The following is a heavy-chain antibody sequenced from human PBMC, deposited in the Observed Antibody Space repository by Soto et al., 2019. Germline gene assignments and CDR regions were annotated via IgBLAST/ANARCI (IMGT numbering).Heavy chain of an antibody. CDR1: GFAFSSYP. J-gene: IGHJ3*02. V-gene: IGHV3-23*01. CDR2: ISDSGGLT. CDR3: ARRAFGSSRAFDI. D-gene: IGHD6-6*01. Sequence: VQLLESGGALVQPGGSLRLSCAASGFAFSSYPLSWVRQAPEKGLEWVSGISDSGGLTYNADSVKGRFTISRDNSENTLYLQMNSLRAEDTAVYYCARRAFGSSRAFDIWGQGTVVTVSS.